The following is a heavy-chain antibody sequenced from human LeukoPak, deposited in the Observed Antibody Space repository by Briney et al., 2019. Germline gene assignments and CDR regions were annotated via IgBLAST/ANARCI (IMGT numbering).Heavy chain of an antibody. CDR1: GGSISSSSYY. Sequence: SETLSLTCIVSGGSISSSSYYWGWIRQSPGKGLEWIGSIYYSGSTYYNTSLKSRVTISMDTSKNQFSLKLSSVSAADAAVYYCARFSYGCSLDYWGQGTLVTVSS. J-gene: IGHJ4*02. V-gene: IGHV4-39*01. CDR2: IYYSGST. D-gene: IGHD5-18*01. CDR3: ARFSYGCSLDY.